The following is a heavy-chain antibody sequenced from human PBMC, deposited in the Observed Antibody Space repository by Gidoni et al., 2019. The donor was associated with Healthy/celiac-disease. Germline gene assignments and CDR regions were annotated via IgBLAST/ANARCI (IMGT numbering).Heavy chain of an antibody. Sequence: QVQLQESGPGLVKPSETLSLTCTVSGGSVSSGSYYWSWIRQPPGKGLEWIGYIYYSGSTNYNPSLKSRVTISVDTSKNQFSLKLSSVTAADTAVYYCARDNKQQWLDAFDIWGQGTMVTVSS. V-gene: IGHV4-61*01. D-gene: IGHD6-19*01. CDR1: GGSVSSGSYY. CDR2: IYYSGST. CDR3: ARDNKQQWLDAFDI. J-gene: IGHJ3*02.